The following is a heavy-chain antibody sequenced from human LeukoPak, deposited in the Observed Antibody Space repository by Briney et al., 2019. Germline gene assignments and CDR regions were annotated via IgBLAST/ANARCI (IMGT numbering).Heavy chain of an antibody. CDR3: ARVRAVAGAFDY. J-gene: IGHJ4*02. CDR1: GGSFSGYY. CDR2: INHSGST. V-gene: IGHV4-34*01. D-gene: IGHD6-19*01. Sequence: ASETLSLTCAVYGGSFSGYYWSWIRQPPGKGLEWIGKINHSGSTNYNPSLKSRVTISVDTSKNQFSLKLSSVTAADTAVYYCARVRAVAGAFDYWGQGTLVTVSS.